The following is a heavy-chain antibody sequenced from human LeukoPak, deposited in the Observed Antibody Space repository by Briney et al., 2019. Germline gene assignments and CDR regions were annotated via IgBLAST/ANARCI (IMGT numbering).Heavy chain of an antibody. D-gene: IGHD1-1*01. V-gene: IGHV1-24*01. J-gene: IGHJ4*02. CDR3: ATDELERRIFDY. CDR2: FDPEDGET. Sequence: ASVKVSCKASGGTFSSYAISWVRQAPGQGLEWMGGFDPEDGETIYAQKFQGRVTMTEDTSTDTAYMELSSLRSEDTAVYYCATDELERRIFDYWGQGTLVTVSS. CDR1: GGTFSSYA.